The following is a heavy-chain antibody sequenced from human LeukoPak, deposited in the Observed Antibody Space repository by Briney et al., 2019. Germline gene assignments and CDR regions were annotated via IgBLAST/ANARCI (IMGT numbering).Heavy chain of an antibody. V-gene: IGHV3-48*03. D-gene: IGHD3-10*02. J-gene: IGHJ6*04. CDR3: AELGITMIGGV. Sequence: GRSLRLSCAVSGFTVSSNYMSWVRQAPGKGLEWVSYISSSGSTIYYADSVKGRFTISRDNAKNSLYLQMNSLRAEDTAVYYCAELGITMIGGVWGKGTTVTISS. CDR1: GFTVSSNY. CDR2: ISSSGSTI.